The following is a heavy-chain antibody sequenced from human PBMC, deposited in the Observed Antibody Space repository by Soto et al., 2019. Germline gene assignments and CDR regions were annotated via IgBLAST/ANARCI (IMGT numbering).Heavy chain of an antibody. D-gene: IGHD1-26*01. V-gene: IGHV1-18*01. CDR2: ISAYNGNT. Sequence: QVQLVQSGAEVKKPGASVKVSCKASGYTFTSYGISWVRQAPGQGLEWMGWISAYNGNTNYAQKLQGRVTMTTDTSTSTAYMELRSLRSDDTAVYYCARASRLGGSVTLRWDGWFDPWGQGTLVTVSS. CDR3: ARASRLGGSVTLRWDGWFDP. CDR1: GYTFTSYG. J-gene: IGHJ5*02.